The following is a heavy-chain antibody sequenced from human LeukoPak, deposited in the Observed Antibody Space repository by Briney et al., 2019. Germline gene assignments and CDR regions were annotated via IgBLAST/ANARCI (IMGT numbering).Heavy chain of an antibody. V-gene: IGHV1-69*13. J-gene: IGHJ5*02. CDR1: GGTFSSYA. CDR3: ARDVRYGDYAGWFDP. CDR2: IIPIFGTA. Sequence: SVKFSCKASGGTFSSYAISWVRQAPGQGLEWMGGIIPIFGTANYAQKFQGRVTITADESTSTAYMELSSLRSEDTAVYYCARDVRYGDYAGWFDPWGQGTLVTVSS. D-gene: IGHD4-17*01.